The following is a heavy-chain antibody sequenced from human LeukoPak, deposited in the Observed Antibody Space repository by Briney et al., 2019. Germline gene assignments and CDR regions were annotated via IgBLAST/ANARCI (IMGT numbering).Heavy chain of an antibody. V-gene: IGHV1-2*04. CDR1: GYTFTGYY. Sequence: GSVKISCKASGYTFTGYYMHWVRQAPGQGLEWMGWINPNSGGTNYAQKFQGWVTMTRDTSISTAYMELSRRRSDDTAVYYCAREEAGATVTNNWFDPWGQGTLVTVSS. J-gene: IGHJ5*02. CDR3: AREEAGATVTNNWFDP. D-gene: IGHD4-17*01. CDR2: INPNSGGT.